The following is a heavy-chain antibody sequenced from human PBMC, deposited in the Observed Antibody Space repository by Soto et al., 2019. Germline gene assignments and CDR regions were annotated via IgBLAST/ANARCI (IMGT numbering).Heavy chain of an antibody. D-gene: IGHD6-6*01. Sequence: GGSLRLSCAASGFTFSSYAMHWVRQAPGKGLEWVAVISYDGSNKYYADSVKGRFTISRDNSKNTLYLQMNSLRAEDTAVYYCARGAKLVHSHFDYWGQGTLVTVSS. J-gene: IGHJ4*02. CDR1: GFTFSSYA. CDR2: ISYDGSNK. CDR3: ARGAKLVHSHFDY. V-gene: IGHV3-30-3*01.